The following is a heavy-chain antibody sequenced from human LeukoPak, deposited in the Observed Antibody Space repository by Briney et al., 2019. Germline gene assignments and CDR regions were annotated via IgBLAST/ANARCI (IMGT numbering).Heavy chain of an antibody. D-gene: IGHD6-13*01. CDR1: GYSFSDYF. V-gene: IGHV1-2*02. J-gene: IGHJ4*01. CDR3: ARVKWDDNSSWYFDY. Sequence: ASVKVSCKASGYSFSDYFVHWVRQAPGLGLEWMGWISPNSGDTNYAPKFQGRVTMTKDTSINTAYMDLTSLTSDDTAVYYCARVKWDDNSSWYFDYWGHGTLVTVSS. CDR2: ISPNSGDT.